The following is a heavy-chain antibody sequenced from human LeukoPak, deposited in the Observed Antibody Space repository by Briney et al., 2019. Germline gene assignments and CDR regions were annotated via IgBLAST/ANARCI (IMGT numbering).Heavy chain of an antibody. CDR2: INHSGST. Sequence: SETLSLTCTVSGDSISSSRSYWGWIRQPPGKGLEWIGEINHSGSTNYNPSLKSRVTISVDTSKNQFSLKLSSVTAADTAVYYCARRGRRAVAGILLYNWFDPWGQGTLVTVSS. CDR3: ARRGRRAVAGILLYNWFDP. CDR1: GDSISSSRSY. D-gene: IGHD6-19*01. V-gene: IGHV4-39*07. J-gene: IGHJ5*02.